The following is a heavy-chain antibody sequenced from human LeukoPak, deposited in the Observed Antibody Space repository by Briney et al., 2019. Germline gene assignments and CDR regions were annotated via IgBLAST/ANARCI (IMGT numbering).Heavy chain of an antibody. CDR2: IYNSGST. CDR3: ARLRDLYNVFDH. J-gene: IGHJ4*02. V-gene: IGHV4-59*08. Sequence: SETLSLTCTVSGVSISSYYWSWLRQPPGKGLEWIEYIYNSGSTNSNPSLQSRAAISLDASKNQFSLKLTSVTAADTAVYYCARLRDLYNVFDHWGQGTLVTISS. CDR1: GVSISSYY. D-gene: IGHD3-16*01.